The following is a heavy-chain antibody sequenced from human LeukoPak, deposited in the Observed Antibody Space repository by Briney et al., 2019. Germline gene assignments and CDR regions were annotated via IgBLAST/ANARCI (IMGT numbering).Heavy chain of an antibody. CDR1: GFTFSSYA. D-gene: IGHD3-3*01. J-gene: IGHJ4*02. CDR3: ARAPRPMEYYFDY. Sequence: GGSLRLSCAASGFTFSSYAMTWVRQAPGKGLEWVSAISGSGADTYYTDSVRGRFTISRDNSKNTLYLQMNSLGAEDTAVYYCARAPRPMEYYFDYWGQGTLVTVSS. V-gene: IGHV3-23*01. CDR2: ISGSGADT.